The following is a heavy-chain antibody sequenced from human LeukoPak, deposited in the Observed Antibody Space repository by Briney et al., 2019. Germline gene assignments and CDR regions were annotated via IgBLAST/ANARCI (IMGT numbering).Heavy chain of an antibody. CDR2: IYYSGST. CDR1: GGSISSSSYY. V-gene: IGHV4-39*01. CDR3: ARLWSSSWYFDFDY. D-gene: IGHD6-13*01. Sequence: SETLSLTRTVCGGSISSSSYYWRWIRQPPGKGLEGIGSIYYSGSTYYTPSLKSRVTISVDTSKNQFSLKLSSVTAADTAVYYCARLWSSSWYFDFDYCGQGTLVTVSS. J-gene: IGHJ4*02.